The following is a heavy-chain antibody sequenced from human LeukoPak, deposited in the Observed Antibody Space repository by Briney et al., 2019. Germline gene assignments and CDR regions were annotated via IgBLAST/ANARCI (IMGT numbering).Heavy chain of an antibody. J-gene: IGHJ4*02. CDR1: GFTFDDYA. CDR3: ARVNTDYYDSSGYYPYYFDY. D-gene: IGHD3-22*01. Sequence: GGSLRLSCAASGFTFDDYAMHWVRQAPGKGLEWVSGISWNSGSTGYADSVKGRFTISRDNAKNSLYLQMNSLRAEDTALYYCARVNTDYYDSSGYYPYYFDYWGQGTLVTVSS. V-gene: IGHV3-9*01. CDR2: ISWNSGST.